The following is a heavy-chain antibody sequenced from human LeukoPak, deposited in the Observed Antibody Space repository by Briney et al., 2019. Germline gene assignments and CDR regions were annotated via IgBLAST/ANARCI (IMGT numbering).Heavy chain of an antibody. CDR2: IKQDGSEK. J-gene: IGHJ4*02. Sequence: GGSLRLSCAASGFTFSSYEMNWVRQAPGKGLEWVANIKQDGSEKYYMDSVKGRFTISRDNAKNSLYLQMNSLRAEDTAVYYCASLGEFDYWGQGTLVTVSS. V-gene: IGHV3-7*01. CDR1: GFTFSSYE. D-gene: IGHD3-10*01. CDR3: ASLGEFDY.